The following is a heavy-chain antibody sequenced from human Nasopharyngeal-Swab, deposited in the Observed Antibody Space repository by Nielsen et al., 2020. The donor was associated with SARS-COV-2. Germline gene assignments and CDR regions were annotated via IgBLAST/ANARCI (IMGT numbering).Heavy chain of an antibody. CDR2: IYYSGST. CDR1: GGSISSGGYY. Sequence: SETLSLTCTVSGGSISSGGYYWSWIRQHPGKGLEWIGYIYYSGSTYYNPSLKSRVTISVDTSKNQFSLKLSSVTAADTAVYYCARSYEWELLTDWYFDLWGRGTLVTVSS. D-gene: IGHD1-26*01. V-gene: IGHV4-31*03. J-gene: IGHJ2*01. CDR3: ARSYEWELLTDWYFDL.